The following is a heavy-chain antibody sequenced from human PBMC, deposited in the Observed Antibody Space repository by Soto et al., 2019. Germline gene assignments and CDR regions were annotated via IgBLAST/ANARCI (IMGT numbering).Heavy chain of an antibody. CDR3: VRTSLVVAAATREDY. V-gene: IGHV3-74*01. D-gene: IGHD2-15*01. J-gene: IGHJ4*02. CDR2: INSDGSST. CDR1: GFTFSSYW. Sequence: EVQLVESGGGLVQPGGSLRLSCAASGFTFSSYWMHWVRQAPGKGLVWVSRINSDGSSTSYADSVKGRFTISRDNPKNTLYVQMTSLRAEDTAVYYCVRTSLVVAAATREDYWGQGTLVTVSS.